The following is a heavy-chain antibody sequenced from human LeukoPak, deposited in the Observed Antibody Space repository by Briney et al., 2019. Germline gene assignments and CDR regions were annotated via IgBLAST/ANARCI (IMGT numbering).Heavy chain of an antibody. D-gene: IGHD2-21*02. CDR2: IIPIFGTA. CDR1: GFTFSSYA. V-gene: IGHV1-69*01. J-gene: IGHJ4*02. Sequence: GGSLRLSCAASGFTFSSYAISWVRQAPGQGLEWMGGIIPIFGTANYAQKFQGRVTITADESTSTAYMELSSLRSEDTAVYYCAREYVVVTAHYFDYWGQGTLVTVSS. CDR3: AREYVVVTAHYFDY.